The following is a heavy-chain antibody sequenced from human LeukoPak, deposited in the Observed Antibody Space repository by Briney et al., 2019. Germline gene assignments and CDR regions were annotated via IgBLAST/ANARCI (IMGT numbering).Heavy chain of an antibody. D-gene: IGHD1-7*01. J-gene: IGHJ4*02. CDR2: IHYSGLT. CDR1: GGSVNGYS. Sequence: SETLSLTCTVSGGSVNGYSWNWIRQAPGKGLEWIGFIHYSGLTVYSPSLQSRVSMSVDTSRNQFSLDLSSVTAADTALYYCARDPPEDEWNSLDSWGQGILVTVSS. V-gene: IGHV4-59*02. CDR3: ARDPPEDEWNSLDS.